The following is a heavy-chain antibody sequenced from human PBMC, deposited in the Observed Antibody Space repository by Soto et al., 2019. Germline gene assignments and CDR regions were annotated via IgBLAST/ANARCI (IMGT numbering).Heavy chain of an antibody. J-gene: IGHJ6*02. CDR1: GASITSTSYH. D-gene: IGHD1-26*01. Sequence: QLQLQESGPGMVKPSETLSLTCTVSGASITSTSYHWGWIRQPPGKGLEWIGNFYYSGSTYYNPSLRSRVTISLDASKNQFSVKLSSVTATDTAVYYCARSVGDYYYGMDVWGQGTTVTVSS. CDR3: ARSVGDYYYGMDV. CDR2: FYYSGST. V-gene: IGHV4-39*01.